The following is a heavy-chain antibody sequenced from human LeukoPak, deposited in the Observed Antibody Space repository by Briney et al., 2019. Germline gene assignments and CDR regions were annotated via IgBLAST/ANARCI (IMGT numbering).Heavy chain of an antibody. V-gene: IGHV3-30*18. CDR3: AKSWGIFTYYFDY. CDR1: GFTFSSYG. CDR2: ISYDGNNQ. D-gene: IGHD3-16*01. J-gene: IGHJ4*02. Sequence: RALRLSCAASGFTFSSYGMHWVRQAPGKGPEWVAVISYDGNNQYYADSVKGRFTISRDNSKNTLYLQMNSLRAEDTAVYYCAKSWGIFTYYFDYWGQGTLVTVSS.